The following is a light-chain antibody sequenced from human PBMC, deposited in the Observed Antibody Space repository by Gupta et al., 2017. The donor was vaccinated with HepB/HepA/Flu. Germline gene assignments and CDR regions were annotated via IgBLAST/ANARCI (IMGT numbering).Light chain of an antibody. J-gene: IGLJ1*01. CDR3: CSYAGNSYV. Sequence: QSALTQPRSVSGSPGQSVTLSCPGTTSDVGAYNYVSWYQQHPGKAPKLMVYSVNYRPSGVPDRFSGSKSANTAFLTISGLQPEDEADYYCCSYAGNSYVFGVGTQVTVL. CDR1: TSDVGAYNY. CDR2: SVN. V-gene: IGLV2-11*01.